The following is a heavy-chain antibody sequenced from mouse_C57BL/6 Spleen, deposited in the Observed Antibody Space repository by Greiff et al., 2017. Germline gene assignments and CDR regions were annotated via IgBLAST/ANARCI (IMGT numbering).Heavy chain of an antibody. D-gene: IGHD1-1*01. J-gene: IGHJ2*01. CDR3: ARREVYYGSSYSLDY. V-gene: IGHV5-17*01. CDR2: ISSGGSTI. Sequence: EVMRVESGGGLVKPGGSLKLSCAASGFTFSDYGMHWVRQAPEKGLEWVAYISSGGSTIYYADTVKGRFTISRDNAKNTLFLQMTSLRSVNRAMYYCARREVYYGSSYSLDYWGQGTTLTVSS. CDR1: GFTFSDYG.